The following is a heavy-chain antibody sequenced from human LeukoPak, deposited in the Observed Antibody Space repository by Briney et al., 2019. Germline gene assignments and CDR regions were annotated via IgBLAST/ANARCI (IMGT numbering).Heavy chain of an antibody. CDR3: ARDRSASWYVADY. CDR1: GFTFSDYY. D-gene: IGHD6-13*01. CDR2: ITRSSGSTI. V-gene: IGHV3-11*01. Sequence: PGGSLRLSCAASGFTFSDYYMSWIRQAPGKGLEWVSYITRSSGSTIYYADSVKGRFTVSRDNAKNSLYLQMNSLRAEDTAVYYCARDRSASWYVADYWGQGTLVTVSS. J-gene: IGHJ4*02.